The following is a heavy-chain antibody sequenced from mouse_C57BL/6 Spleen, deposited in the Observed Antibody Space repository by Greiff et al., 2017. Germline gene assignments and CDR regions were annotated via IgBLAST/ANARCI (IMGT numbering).Heavy chain of an antibody. CDR2: IHPNSGST. D-gene: IGHD2-4*01. CDR3: ATGRLRLYFDY. V-gene: IGHV1-64*01. CDR1: GYTFTSYW. Sequence: QVQLQQPGAELVKPGASVKLSCKASGYTFTSYWMHWVKQRPGQGLEWIGMIHPNSGSTNYNEKFKSKATLTVDKSSSTAYMQRSSLTAEYSAVYYCATGRLRLYFDYWGQGTTLTVSS. J-gene: IGHJ2*01.